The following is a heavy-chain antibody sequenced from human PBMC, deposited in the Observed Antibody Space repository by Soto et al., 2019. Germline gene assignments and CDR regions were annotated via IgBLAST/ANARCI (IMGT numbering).Heavy chain of an antibody. J-gene: IGHJ5*02. CDR2: ISGRGGST. CDR3: AKESSGYSNSWYRYNWFDP. V-gene: IGHV3-23*01. D-gene: IGHD6-13*01. CDR1: GFTFSSYA. Sequence: GGSLRLSCAASGFTFSSYAMSWVRQAPGKGLEWVSAISGRGGSTYYADSVKGRFTISRDNSKNTRYLQMNSLRAEDTAVYYCAKESSGYSNSWYRYNWFDPWGQGTLVTVSS.